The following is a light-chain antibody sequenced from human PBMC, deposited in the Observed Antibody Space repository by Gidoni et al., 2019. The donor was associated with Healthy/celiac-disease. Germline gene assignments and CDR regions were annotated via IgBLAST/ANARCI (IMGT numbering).Light chain of an antibody. CDR3: QQRSNWPGT. CDR2: DAS. CDR1: QSVSSY. V-gene: IGKV3-11*01. J-gene: IGKJ1*01. Sequence: ELVLTQSPDTLSLSPGERATLPCRASQSVSSYLAWYQQKPGQAPRLLIYDASNRATGIPARFSGSGSGTDFTLTISSLEPEDFAVYYCQQRSNWPGTFGQGTKVEIK.